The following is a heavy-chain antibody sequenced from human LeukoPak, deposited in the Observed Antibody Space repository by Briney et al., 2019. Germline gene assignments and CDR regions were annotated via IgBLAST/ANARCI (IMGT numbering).Heavy chain of an antibody. CDR2: ISSSGSTI. V-gene: IGHV3-11*04. Sequence: GGSLRLSCAASGFTFSDYYMSWIRQAPGKGLEWVSYISSSGSTIYYADSVKGRFTISRDNAKNSQYLQMNSLRAEDTAVYYCARDLRFLEWLVDYWGQGTLVTVSS. CDR1: GFTFSDYY. D-gene: IGHD3-3*01. CDR3: ARDLRFLEWLVDY. J-gene: IGHJ4*02.